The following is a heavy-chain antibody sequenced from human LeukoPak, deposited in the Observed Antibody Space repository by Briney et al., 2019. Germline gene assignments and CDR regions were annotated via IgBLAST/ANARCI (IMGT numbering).Heavy chain of an antibody. CDR2: IYYSGST. CDR1: GGSISSYY. D-gene: IGHD4-17*01. Sequence: SETLSLTCTVSGGSISSYYWSWIRQPPGKGLEWIGYIYYSGSTNYNPSLKSRATISVDTSKNQFSLKLSSVTAADTAVYYCARTYGYYYYYGMDVWGQGTTVTVSS. CDR3: ARTYGYYYYYGMDV. V-gene: IGHV4-59*08. J-gene: IGHJ6*02.